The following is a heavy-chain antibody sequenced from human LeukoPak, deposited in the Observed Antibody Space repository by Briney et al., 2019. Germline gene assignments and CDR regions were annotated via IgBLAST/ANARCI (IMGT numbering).Heavy chain of an antibody. CDR1: GGSFSGYY. CDR3: ARVQVVPAAMAGSFEY. CDR2: INHSGST. Sequence: RAAETLSLTCAVYGGSFSGYYWSWVRQPPGKGLEWIGEINHSGSTNYNPSLKSRVTISVDTSKNQFSLKLSSVTAAYTAVYYCARVQVVPAAMAGSFEYWGQGTLVTVSS. J-gene: IGHJ4*02. V-gene: IGHV4-34*01. D-gene: IGHD2-2*01.